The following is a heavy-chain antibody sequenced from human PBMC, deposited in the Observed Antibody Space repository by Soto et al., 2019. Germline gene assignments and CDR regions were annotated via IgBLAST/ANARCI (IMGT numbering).Heavy chain of an antibody. Sequence: TLSLTCTVSGGSISSYYWSWIRQPPGKGLEWIGYIYYSGSTNYNPSLKSRVTISVDTSKNQFSLKLSSVTAADTAVYYCARVGPRSGYWGQGTLVTVSS. J-gene: IGHJ4*02. CDR2: IYYSGST. CDR1: GGSISSYY. V-gene: IGHV4-59*01. CDR3: ARVGPRSGY.